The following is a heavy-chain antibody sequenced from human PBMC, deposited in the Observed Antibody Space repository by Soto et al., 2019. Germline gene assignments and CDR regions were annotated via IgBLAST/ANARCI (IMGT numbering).Heavy chain of an antibody. CDR3: ARVLGGMATVPFDY. D-gene: IGHD4-4*01. J-gene: IGHJ4*02. CDR2: ISYEGSNK. Sequence: GGSLRLSCAASGFTFSSYAMHWVRQAPGTGLEWVAVISYEGSNKYYADSVKGRFTISRDNSKNTLYLQMNSLRTEDTAVYYCARVLGGMATVPFDYWGQGALVTVYS. V-gene: IGHV3-30-3*01. CDR1: GFTFSSYA.